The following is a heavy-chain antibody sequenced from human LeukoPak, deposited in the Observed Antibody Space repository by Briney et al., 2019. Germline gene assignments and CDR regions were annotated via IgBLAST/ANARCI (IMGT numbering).Heavy chain of an antibody. CDR3: ARAYDYYNDR. CDR1: GFTFSNHY. V-gene: IGHV3-11*06. Sequence: TTGGSLRLSCAASGFTFSNHYISWIRQAPGKGLEWVSYISTSGSSTKYADSVKGRFTISRDNAKNSLYLQMNSLRAEDTAIYYCARAYDYYNDRWGQGTLVTVSS. CDR2: ISTSGSST. J-gene: IGHJ4*02. D-gene: IGHD3-22*01.